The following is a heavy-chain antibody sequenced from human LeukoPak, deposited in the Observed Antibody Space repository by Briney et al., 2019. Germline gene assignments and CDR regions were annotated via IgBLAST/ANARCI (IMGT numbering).Heavy chain of an antibody. D-gene: IGHD6-13*01. CDR3: AKGAAVGTLVKNWFDP. J-gene: IGHJ5*02. V-gene: IGHV3-23*01. Sequence: GGPLRLSCAASGFTFSIYAMSWVRRAPGKGLEWVSSISGGGTNTYYADSVKGRFTISRDNSRNPLYLQMNSLRAEDTAVYFCAKGAAVGTLVKNWFDPWGQGTLVTVSS. CDR2: ISGGGTNT. CDR1: GFTFSIYA.